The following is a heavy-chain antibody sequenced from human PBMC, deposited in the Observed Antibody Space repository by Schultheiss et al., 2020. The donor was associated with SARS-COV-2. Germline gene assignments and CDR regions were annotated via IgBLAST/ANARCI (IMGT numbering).Heavy chain of an antibody. D-gene: IGHD5-18*01. CDR2: INYSGTS. V-gene: IGHV4-34*01. J-gene: IGHJ5*02. Sequence: SETLSLTCAVYGGSFSGYYWSWIRQPPGKGLEWIGSINYSGTSYYNPSLKSRVTISVDTSKNQFSLKLSSVTAADTAVYYCARSLTAMGEFDPWGQGTLVTVSS. CDR1: GGSFSGYY. CDR3: ARSLTAMGEFDP.